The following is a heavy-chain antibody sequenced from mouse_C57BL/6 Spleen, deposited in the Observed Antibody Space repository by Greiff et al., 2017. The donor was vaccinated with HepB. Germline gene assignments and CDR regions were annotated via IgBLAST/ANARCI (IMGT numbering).Heavy chain of an antibody. CDR3: TSELAFDY. V-gene: IGHV14-4*01. Sequence: DVKLVESGAELVRPGASVKLSCTASGFNIKDDYMHWVKQRPEQGLEWIGWIDPENGDTEYASKFQGKATITADTSSNTAYLQLSSLTSEDTAVYYCTSELAFDYWGQGTTLTVSS. J-gene: IGHJ2*01. CDR2: IDPENGDT. CDR1: GFNIKDDY. D-gene: IGHD4-1*01.